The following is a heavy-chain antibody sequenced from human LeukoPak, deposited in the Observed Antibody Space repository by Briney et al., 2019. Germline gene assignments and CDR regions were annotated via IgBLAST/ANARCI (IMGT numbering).Heavy chain of an antibody. J-gene: IGHJ4*02. V-gene: IGHV1-2*02. CDR2: IYPNSGAT. CDR1: GYTFTGYY. Sequence: ASVKVSCKASGYTFTGYYMHRVGQAPGQGREGRGWIYPNSGATKYAQKFQGRVTMTRDTSISTAYMELSGLRSDDTAVYYCGTLLSNGPFDYWGQGSLVTVSS. CDR3: GTLLSNGPFDY.